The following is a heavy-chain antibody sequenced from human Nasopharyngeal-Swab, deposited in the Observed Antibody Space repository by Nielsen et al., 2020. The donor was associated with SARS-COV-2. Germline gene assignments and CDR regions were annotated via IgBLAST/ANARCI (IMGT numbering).Heavy chain of an antibody. J-gene: IGHJ6*02. CDR1: GDSVSSNSAA. Sequence: SQTLSLTCAISGDSVSSNSAAWNWIRQSPSRGLEWLGRTYYRSKYFNDYAVSVKSRITINPDTSKNQFSLQLNSVTPEDTAVYYCARDPGIAVAGGYYYYGTDVWGQGTTVTVSS. D-gene: IGHD6-19*01. CDR2: TYYRSKYFN. CDR3: ARDPGIAVAGGYYYYGTDV. V-gene: IGHV6-1*01.